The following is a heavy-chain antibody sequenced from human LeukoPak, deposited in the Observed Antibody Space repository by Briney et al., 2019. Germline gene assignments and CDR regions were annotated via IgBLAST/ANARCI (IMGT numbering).Heavy chain of an antibody. V-gene: IGHV4-4*07. CDR3: ARDRGLSSWYSDY. CDR1: GGSISIYY. J-gene: IGHJ4*02. Sequence: SETLSLTCTVSGGSISIYYWSWIRQPAGKGLEWIGRIYTSGSTNYDPSLKSRVTMSVDTSKNQFSLKLSSVTAADTAVYYCARDRGLSSWYSDYWGQGTLVTVSS. CDR2: IYTSGST. D-gene: IGHD2-15*01.